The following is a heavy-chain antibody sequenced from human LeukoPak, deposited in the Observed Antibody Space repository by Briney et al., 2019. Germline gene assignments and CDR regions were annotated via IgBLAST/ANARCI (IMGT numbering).Heavy chain of an antibody. CDR1: GYTFTGYY. CDR3: ARGGKYGCSGGSCYSDY. D-gene: IGHD2-15*01. CDR2: IKAESSRT. J-gene: IGHJ4*02. V-gene: IGHV1-2*02. Sequence: ASVKVSCKASGYTFTGYYMHWVRQAPGQGLEWMGWIKAESSRTHYAQKFQGGVTMTRDTSISTAYMELSRLRSDDTALYYCARGGKYGCSGGSCYSDYWGQGTLVTVSS.